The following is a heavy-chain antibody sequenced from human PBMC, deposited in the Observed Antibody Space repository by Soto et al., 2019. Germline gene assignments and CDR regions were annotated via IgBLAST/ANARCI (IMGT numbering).Heavy chain of an antibody. D-gene: IGHD3-16*01. Sequence: QVQLMQSGAEVKKPGASVKVSCKASGYIFINYGITWVRQAPGQGLEWMGWINVYNGNTNYAQKFQGRVTMTTDTSTNTAYMELRSVRSDDTAVYYCARDTTFGGVLSTWFDPWGQGTLVTVSS. CDR1: GYIFINYG. CDR3: ARDTTFGGVLSTWFDP. J-gene: IGHJ5*02. CDR2: INVYNGNT. V-gene: IGHV1-18*01.